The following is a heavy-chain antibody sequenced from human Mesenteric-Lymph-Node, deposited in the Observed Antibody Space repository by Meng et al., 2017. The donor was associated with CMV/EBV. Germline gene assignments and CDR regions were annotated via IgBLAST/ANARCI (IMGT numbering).Heavy chain of an antibody. CDR1: GFTFDDYG. CDR3: ARGIISRWWRFDP. J-gene: IGHJ5*02. V-gene: IGHV3-20*04. Sequence: GESLKISCAASGFTFDDYGMSWVRQAPGKGLEWVSGINWNGGSTGYADSVKGRFTISRDNAKNSLYLQMNSLRAEDTALYYCARGIISRWWRFDPWGQGTLVTVSS. CDR2: INWNGGST. D-gene: IGHD2-15*01.